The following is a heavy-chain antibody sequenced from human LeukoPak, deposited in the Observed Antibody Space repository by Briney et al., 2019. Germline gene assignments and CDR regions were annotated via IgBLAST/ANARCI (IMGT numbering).Heavy chain of an antibody. D-gene: IGHD6-6*01. V-gene: IGHV3-21*01. CDR3: ARDRWQLAQDFDY. J-gene: IGHJ4*02. CDR2: ISSSSSYI. Sequence: GGSLRLSCAASGFTFSSYGMNWVRQAPGKGLEWVSSISSSSSYIYYADSVKGRFTISRDNAKNSLYLQMNSLRAEDTAVYYCARDRWQLAQDFDYWGQGTLVTVSS. CDR1: GFTFSSYG.